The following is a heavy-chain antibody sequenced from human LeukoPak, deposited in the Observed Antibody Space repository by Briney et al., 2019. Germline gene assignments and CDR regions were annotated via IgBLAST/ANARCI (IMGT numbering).Heavy chain of an antibody. V-gene: IGHV3-30-3*01. J-gene: IGHJ4*02. CDR1: GFTFSSYA. Sequence: GGSLRLSCAASGFTFSSYAMHWVRQAPGKGLEWVAVISYDGSNKYYADSVKGRFTISRDNSKNTLYLQMNSLRAEDTAVYYCARDQEVYWGQGTLVTVSS. CDR3: ARDQEVY. CDR2: ISYDGSNK.